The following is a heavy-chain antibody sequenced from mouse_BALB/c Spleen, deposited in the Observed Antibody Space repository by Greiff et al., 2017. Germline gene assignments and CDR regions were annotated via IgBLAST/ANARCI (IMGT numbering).Heavy chain of an antibody. CDR3: ARGPGKGAWFAY. J-gene: IGHJ3*01. V-gene: IGHV1-12*01. Sequence: LQQPGAELVKPGASVKMSCKASGYTFTSYNMHWVKQTPGQGLEWIGAIYPGNGDTSYNQKFKGKATLTADKSSSTAYMQLSSLTSEDSAVYYCARGPGKGAWFAYWGQGTLVTVSA. CDR2: IYPGNGDT. CDR1: GYTFTSYN.